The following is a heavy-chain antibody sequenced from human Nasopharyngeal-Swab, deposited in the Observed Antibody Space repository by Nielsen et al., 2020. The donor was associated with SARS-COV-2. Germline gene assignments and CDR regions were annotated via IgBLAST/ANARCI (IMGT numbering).Heavy chain of an antibody. CDR1: GYTLAELS. CDR3: ARNPGVVLEYGWFDP. V-gene: IGHV1-69*13. CDR2: IIPIFGTA. J-gene: IGHJ5*02. Sequence: SVQVSCKVSGYTLAELSMHWVRQAPGQGLEWMGGIIPIFGTANYAQKFQGRVTITADESTSTAYMELSSLRSEDTAVYYCARNPGVVLEYGWFDPWGQGTLVTVSS. D-gene: IGHD3-3*01.